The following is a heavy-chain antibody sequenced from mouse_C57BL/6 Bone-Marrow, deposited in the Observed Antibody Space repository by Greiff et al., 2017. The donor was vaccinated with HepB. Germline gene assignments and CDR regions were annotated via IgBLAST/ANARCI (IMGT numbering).Heavy chain of an antibody. D-gene: IGHD1-1*01. Sequence: QVQLKESGPGLVAPSQSLSITCTVSGFSFTSYGVSWVRQPPGKGLEWLGVIWGDGSTNYHSALISRLSISKDNSKSQVFLKLNSLQTDDTATYYCAKAKLHYYGSSYLYAMDYWGQGTSVTVSS. CDR2: IWGDGST. CDR3: AKAKLHYYGSSYLYAMDY. J-gene: IGHJ4*01. V-gene: IGHV2-3*01. CDR1: GFSFTSYG.